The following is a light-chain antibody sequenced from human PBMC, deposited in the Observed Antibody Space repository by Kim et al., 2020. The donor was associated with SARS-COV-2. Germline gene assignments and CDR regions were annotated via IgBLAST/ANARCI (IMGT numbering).Light chain of an antibody. J-gene: IGKJ5*01. CDR1: QSISSN. V-gene: IGKV3-15*01. CDR3: QQYNNWPIT. CDR2: GAS. Sequence: LPPGERATLSCRASQSISSNLAWYQQKPGQAPRLLIYGASTRATGIPARFSGSGSGTEFTLTISSLQSEDFAVYFCQQYNNWPITFGQGTRLEIK.